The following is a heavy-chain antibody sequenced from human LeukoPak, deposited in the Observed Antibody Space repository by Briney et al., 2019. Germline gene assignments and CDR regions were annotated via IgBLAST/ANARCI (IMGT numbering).Heavy chain of an antibody. CDR2: IKQDGSEK. V-gene: IGHV3-7*01. J-gene: IGHJ4*02. CDR3: ARFGSSWYGVETYYFDY. D-gene: IGHD6-13*01. Sequence: PGGSLRLSCAASGFTFSSYWMSWVRQAPGKGLEWVANIKQDGSEKYYMDSVKGRFTISRDNAKNSQYLQMNSLRAEDTAVYYCARFGSSWYGVETYYFDYWGQGTLVTVSS. CDR1: GFTFSSYW.